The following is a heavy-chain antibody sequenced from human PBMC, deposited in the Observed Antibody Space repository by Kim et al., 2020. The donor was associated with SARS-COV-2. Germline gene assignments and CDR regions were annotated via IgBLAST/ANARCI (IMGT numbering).Heavy chain of an antibody. Sequence: SVKVSCKAFGDTFSGNVISWVRQAPGLGLEWMGGIIPQFGSANYAQKFQGRVSITADDSTNTVYMDLDSLRSDDTAVYYCVRTSSTTWYRPPDWYFDLWGRGTLITVSS. V-gene: IGHV1-69*13. CDR2: IIPQFGSA. J-gene: IGHJ2*01. CDR3: VRTSSTTWYRPPDWYFDL. CDR1: GDTFSGNV. D-gene: IGHD6-13*01.